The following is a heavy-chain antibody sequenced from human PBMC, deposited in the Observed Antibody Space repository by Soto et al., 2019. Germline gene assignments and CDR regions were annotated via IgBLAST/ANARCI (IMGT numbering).Heavy chain of an antibody. J-gene: IGHJ6*02. Sequence: QVQLVQSRAEVKNPGASVKVSCKASGYSFTRYGIAWARQAPGQGLEWMGWINTYNGNTNYAQNLQGRGTLTTDTSPSTAYMELPSRRSNDTAIYYCAMVDVYVTPSPQDVWGQGTTVIVSS. D-gene: IGHD3-16*01. CDR1: GYSFTRYG. V-gene: IGHV1-18*01. CDR3: AMVDVYVTPSPQDV. CDR2: INTYNGNT.